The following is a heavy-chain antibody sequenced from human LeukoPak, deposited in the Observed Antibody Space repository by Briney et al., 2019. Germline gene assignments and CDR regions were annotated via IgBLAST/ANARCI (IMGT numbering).Heavy chain of an antibody. V-gene: IGHV1-69*13. CDR2: IIPIFGTA. J-gene: IGHJ3*02. CDR1: GGTFSSYA. D-gene: IGHD3-10*01. CDR3: ARDFHYSGSGSYYNRAFDI. Sequence: SVKVSCKASGGTFSSYAISWVRQAPGQGLEWMGGIIPIFGTANYAQKFQGRVTITADESTSTAYMELSSLRSEDTAVYYCARDFHYSGSGSYYNRAFDIWGQGTVVTVSS.